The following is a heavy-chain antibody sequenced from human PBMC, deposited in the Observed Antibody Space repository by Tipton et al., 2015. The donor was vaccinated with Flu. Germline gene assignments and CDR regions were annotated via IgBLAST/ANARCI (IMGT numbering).Heavy chain of an antibody. CDR3: AKELFRASAGTRGGGY. D-gene: IGHD6-13*01. CDR2: INQDGSEK. J-gene: IGHJ4*02. Sequence: SLRLSCAASGFTFSTYWMHWVRQPPGKGLEWVANINQDGSEKYYVDSVKGRFTISRDNAQKSLSLQMNSLRAEDTAIYYCAKELFRASAGTRGGGYWGQGTQVTVSS. CDR1: GFTFSTYW. V-gene: IGHV3-7*03.